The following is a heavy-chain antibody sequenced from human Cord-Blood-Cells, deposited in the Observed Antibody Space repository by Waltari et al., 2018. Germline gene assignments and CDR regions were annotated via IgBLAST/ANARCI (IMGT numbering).Heavy chain of an antibody. J-gene: IGHJ4*02. CDR1: GGSISSSSYY. D-gene: IGHD3-3*01. CDR3: ARRLATIFGVVIGFDY. V-gene: IGHV4-39*01. Sequence: QLQLQESGPGLVKPSETLSLTCTVSGGSISSSSYYWGWIRQPPGKGLEWIGSIYYSGSTYDNPSLKSRVTISVDTSKNQFSLKLSSVNAADTAVYYCARRLATIFGVVIGFDYWGQGTLVTVSS. CDR2: IYYSGST.